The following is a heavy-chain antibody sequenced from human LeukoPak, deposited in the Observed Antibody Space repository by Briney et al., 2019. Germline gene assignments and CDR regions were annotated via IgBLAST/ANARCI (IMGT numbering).Heavy chain of an antibody. CDR2: INHSGST. Sequence: TSETLSLTCAVYGGSFSGYYWSCIRQPPGKGPEWIGEINHSGSTNYNPSLKSRVTISVDTSKNQFSLKLSSVTAADTAVYYCARGGLMVYAVRVQNDAFDIWGQGTMVTVSS. J-gene: IGHJ3*02. D-gene: IGHD2-8*01. CDR1: GGSFSGYY. CDR3: ARGGLMVYAVRVQNDAFDI. V-gene: IGHV4-34*01.